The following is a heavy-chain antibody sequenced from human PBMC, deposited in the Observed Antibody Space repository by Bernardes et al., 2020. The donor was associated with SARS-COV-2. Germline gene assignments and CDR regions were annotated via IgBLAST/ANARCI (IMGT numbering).Heavy chain of an antibody. CDR3: ARDYPGFTGSDFAKPLDY. V-gene: IGHV3-33*01. CDR1: GFPFSSYG. Sequence: GALRLSCAASGFPFSSYGMHWVRQAPGKGLEWVAVIWYDGSNKYYADSVKGRFTISRDNSKNTLYLQMNSLRAEDTAVYYCARDYPGFTGSDFAKPLDYWGQGTLVTVSS. CDR2: IWYDGSNK. J-gene: IGHJ4*02. D-gene: IGHD2-21*01.